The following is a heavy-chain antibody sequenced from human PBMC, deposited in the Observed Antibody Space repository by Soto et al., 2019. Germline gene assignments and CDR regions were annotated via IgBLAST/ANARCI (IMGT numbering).Heavy chain of an antibody. V-gene: IGHV1-69*02. CDR2: IIPILGIA. CDR3: ASYRYSGSYSDYYYGMDV. J-gene: IGHJ6*02. Sequence: QVQLVQSGAEVKKPGSSVKVSCKASGGTFSSYTISWVRQAPGQGLEWMGRIIPILGIANYAQKFQGRVTITADKSTSPAYMELSSLRSEDTAVYYCASYRYSGSYSDYYYGMDVWGQGTTVTVSS. CDR1: GGTFSSYT. D-gene: IGHD1-26*01.